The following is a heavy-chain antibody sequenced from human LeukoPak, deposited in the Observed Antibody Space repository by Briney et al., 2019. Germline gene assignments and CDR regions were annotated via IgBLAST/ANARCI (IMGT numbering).Heavy chain of an antibody. CDR1: GFTFSGYG. V-gene: IGHV3-30*03. D-gene: IGHD3-22*01. CDR3: ARGHHYYDSSAYYY. J-gene: IGHJ4*02. Sequence: PGRSLRLSCAASGFTFSGYGMHWVRQAPGKGLEWVAVISYDGSNKYYADSVKGRFTISRDTAKNTLYLQMNSLRAEDTAVYYCARGHHYYDSSAYYYWGQGTLVTVSS. CDR2: ISYDGSNK.